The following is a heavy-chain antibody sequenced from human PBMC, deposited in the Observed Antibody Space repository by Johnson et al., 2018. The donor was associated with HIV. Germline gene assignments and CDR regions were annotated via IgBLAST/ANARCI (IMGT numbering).Heavy chain of an antibody. V-gene: IGHV3-30*04. J-gene: IGHJ3*02. D-gene: IGHD3-22*01. CDR3: AKDTVWSSGYYGGAFDI. CDR2: ISYDGSEK. CDR1: GFTFSSYA. Sequence: VQSVESGGGVVQPGRSLRLSCAASGFTFSSYAMHWVRQAPGKGLEWVAVISYDGSEKYYVDSVKGRFTISRDNAKNSLYLQMNSLRAEDTAVYYCAKDTVWSSGYYGGAFDIWGQGTMVTVSS.